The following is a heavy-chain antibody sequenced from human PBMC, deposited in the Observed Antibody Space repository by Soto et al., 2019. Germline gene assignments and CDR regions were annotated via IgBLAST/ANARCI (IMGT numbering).Heavy chain of an antibody. Sequence: SETLSLTCAVYGGSFSGYYWSWIRQPPGKGLEWIGEINHSGSTNYNPSLKSRVTISVDTSKNQFSLKLSSGTAADTAVYYCASATTRHYYYGMDDWGQGTTVTVSS. CDR3: ASATTRHYYYGMDD. CDR2: INHSGST. CDR1: GGSFSGYY. J-gene: IGHJ6*02. V-gene: IGHV4-34*01. D-gene: IGHD1-1*01.